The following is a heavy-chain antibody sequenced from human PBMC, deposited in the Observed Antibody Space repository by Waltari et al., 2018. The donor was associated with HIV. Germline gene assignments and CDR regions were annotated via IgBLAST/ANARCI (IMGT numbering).Heavy chain of an antibody. CDR2: IRSKAYGGTT. CDR1: GLSVGDYH. V-gene: IGHV3-49*03. D-gene: IGHD4-17*01. CDR3: TRGTFTVTYYFDY. Sequence: EVQLGASGGGLVQPGRSLRPSCATPGLSVGDYHMSWFRQAPGKGLEWVGFIRSKAYGGTTQYAASVKGRFTISRDDSKSIAYLQMNSLKTEDTALYYCTRGTFTVTYYFDYWGRGTLVTVSS. J-gene: IGHJ4*02.